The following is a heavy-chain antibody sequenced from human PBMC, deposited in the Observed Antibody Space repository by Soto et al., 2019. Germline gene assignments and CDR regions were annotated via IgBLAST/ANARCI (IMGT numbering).Heavy chain of an antibody. D-gene: IGHD3-22*01. Sequence: ASVXVSFKACCYTFTIDGIIFVRQAPGQGLEWMGWISAYNGNTNYAQKLQGRVTMTTDTSTSTAYMEMRSLRSDDTAVYYCATHDSSGYSAFDIWGQGTMVTV. CDR2: ISAYNGNT. CDR1: CYTFTIDG. V-gene: IGHV1-18*04. CDR3: ATHDSSGYSAFDI. J-gene: IGHJ3*02.